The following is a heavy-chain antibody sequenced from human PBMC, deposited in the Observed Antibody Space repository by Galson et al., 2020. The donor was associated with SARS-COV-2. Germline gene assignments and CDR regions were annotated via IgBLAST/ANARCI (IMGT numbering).Heavy chain of an antibody. CDR2: ISYDGGNK. CDR3: AKDSPLT. Sequence: TGGSLRLSCAASGFTFSTYFMHWVRQAPGKGLEWVAVISYDGGNKYYAYSVRCRFTISRDNSKNTLYLQMNSLRPEDTAVYYCAKDSPLTWGQGTLVTVSS. D-gene: IGHD3-9*01. CDR1: GFTFSTYF. V-gene: IGHV3-30-3*01. J-gene: IGHJ5*02.